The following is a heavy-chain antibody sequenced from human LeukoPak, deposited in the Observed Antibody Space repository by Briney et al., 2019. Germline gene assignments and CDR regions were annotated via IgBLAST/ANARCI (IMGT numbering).Heavy chain of an antibody. V-gene: IGHV4-59*08. J-gene: IGHJ4*02. CDR1: GGSISSYY. CDR3: ATLTTVVTPSYFDY. Sequence: SETLSLTCTVSGGSISSYYCSWIRQPPGKGLEWIGYIYNTGSTNYNPSLKSRVTISVDTSKNQFSLKLSSVTAADTAVYYCATLTTVVTPSYFDYWGQGTVVTVSS. D-gene: IGHD4-17*01. CDR2: IYNTGST.